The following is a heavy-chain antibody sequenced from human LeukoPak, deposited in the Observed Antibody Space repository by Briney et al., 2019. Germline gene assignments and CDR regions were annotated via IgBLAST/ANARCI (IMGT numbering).Heavy chain of an antibody. CDR2: IYYSGST. J-gene: IGHJ3*02. CDR1: GGSISSGVYY. Sequence: SETLSLTCTASGGSISSGVYYWSWIRQPPGKGLEWFGYIYYSGSTNYNPSLKSRVTISVDTSKNQFSLNLSSMTAADTPAYYCARLSRYCSGASCFSDAFDIWGQGTLVTVSS. V-gene: IGHV4-61*08. D-gene: IGHD2-15*01. CDR3: ARLSRYCSGASCFSDAFDI.